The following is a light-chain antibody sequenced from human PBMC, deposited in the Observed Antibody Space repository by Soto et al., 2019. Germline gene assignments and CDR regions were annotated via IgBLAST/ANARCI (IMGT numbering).Light chain of an antibody. J-gene: IGLJ1*01. V-gene: IGLV2-23*02. CDR2: EVS. Sequence: QSALTQPASVSGSPGQSITISCTGTSSDVGSYNLVSWYQQHPGNAPKLMIYEVSKRPSGASNRFSGSKSGHTASLTISGLQSDDEATYHCSSYTSTYSLVFGTGTKVTVL. CDR1: SSDVGSYNL. CDR3: SSYTSTYSLV.